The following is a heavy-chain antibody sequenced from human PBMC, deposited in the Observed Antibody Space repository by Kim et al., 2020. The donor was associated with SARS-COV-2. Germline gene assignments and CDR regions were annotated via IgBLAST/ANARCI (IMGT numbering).Heavy chain of an antibody. D-gene: IGHD6-19*01. CDR2: INPNSGGT. Sequence: ASVKVSCKASGYTFTGYYMHWVRQAPGQGLEWMGWINPNSGGTNYAQKFQGRVTMTRDTSISTAYMELSRLRSDDTAVYYCARVYSHSSGWYGDLDYWGQGTLVTVSS. J-gene: IGHJ4*02. V-gene: IGHV1-2*02. CDR1: GYTFTGYY. CDR3: ARVYSHSSGWYGDLDY.